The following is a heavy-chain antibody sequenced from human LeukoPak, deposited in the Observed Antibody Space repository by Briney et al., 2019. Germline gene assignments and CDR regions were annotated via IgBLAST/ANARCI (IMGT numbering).Heavy chain of an antibody. CDR3: ARTSGSYSSDY. V-gene: IGHV1-69*02. CDR2: ITPILCIA. Sequence: SVKVSCKASGGTFSSYTISWVRQAPGQGLDWMGRITPILCIANYTQKFHGRVTITADKSTSTAYMELSSLRSEDTAVYYCARTSGSYSSDYWGQGTLVTVSS. D-gene: IGHD1-26*01. J-gene: IGHJ4*02. CDR1: GGTFSSYT.